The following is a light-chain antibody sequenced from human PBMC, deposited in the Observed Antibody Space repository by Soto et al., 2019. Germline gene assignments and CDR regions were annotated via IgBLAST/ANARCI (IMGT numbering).Light chain of an antibody. Sequence: EIVLSRSPGTLSLSPVGRDPLSCRASQSVISTHLGWYQQKPGQAPRLLIYGSSVRATGIPDRFSGSGSGTDFTLTISRLEPEDFAVYYCQQYGSSHHTFGGGTKVDIK. V-gene: IGKV3-20*01. CDR3: QQYGSSHHT. CDR1: QSVISTH. CDR2: GSS. J-gene: IGKJ4*01.